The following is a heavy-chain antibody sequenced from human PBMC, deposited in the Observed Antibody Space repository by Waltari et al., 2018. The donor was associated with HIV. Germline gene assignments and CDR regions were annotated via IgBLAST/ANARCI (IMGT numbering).Heavy chain of an antibody. CDR1: DGSIDRRSYY. CDR3: ARHVGGYDSSGYFPYYFDY. D-gene: IGHD3-22*01. V-gene: IGHV4-39*01. Sequence: QLQLQESGPGLVKPSETLSLPCTVYDGSIDRRSYYWGWLRQPPGKGLEWIGSIYYSGSTYDNPSLKSRVTISVDTSKNRFSLKLSSVTAADTAVYYCARHVGGYDSSGYFPYYFDYWGQGALVTVSS. J-gene: IGHJ4*02. CDR2: IYYSGST.